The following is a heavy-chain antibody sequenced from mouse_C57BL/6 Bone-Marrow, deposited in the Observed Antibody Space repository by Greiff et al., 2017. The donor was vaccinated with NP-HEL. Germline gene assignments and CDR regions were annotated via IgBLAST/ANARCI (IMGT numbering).Heavy chain of an antibody. CDR1: GYTFTSYW. CDR2: IYPGSGST. Sequence: VQLQQPGAELVKPGASVKMPCKASGYTFTSYWITWVKQRPGQGLEWIGDIYPGSGSTNYNEKFKSKATLTVDTSSSTAYMQLSSLTSEDSAVYYCARRLRLRDAMDYWGQGTSVTVSS. V-gene: IGHV1-55*01. J-gene: IGHJ4*01. CDR3: ARRLRLRDAMDY. D-gene: IGHD2-4*01.